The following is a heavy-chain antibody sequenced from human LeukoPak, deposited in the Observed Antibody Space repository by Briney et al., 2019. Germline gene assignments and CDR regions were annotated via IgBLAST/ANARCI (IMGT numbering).Heavy chain of an antibody. V-gene: IGHV4-61*02. D-gene: IGHD3-22*01. Sequence: PSETLSLTCTVSGGSISSGSYYWSWIRQPAGKGLEWIGRIYTSGSTNYNPSLKSRVTISVDTSKNQFSLKLSSVTAADTAVYYCARARGYRKVGFDPWGQGTLVTVSS. CDR2: IYTSGST. J-gene: IGHJ5*02. CDR1: GGSISSGSYY. CDR3: ARARGYRKVGFDP.